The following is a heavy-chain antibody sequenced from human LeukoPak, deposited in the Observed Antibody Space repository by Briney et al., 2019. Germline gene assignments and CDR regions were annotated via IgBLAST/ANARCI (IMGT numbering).Heavy chain of an antibody. CDR1: DYPISSGHF. J-gene: IGHJ4*02. CDR3: ARHDSSGYYYLYYFDY. Sequence: PSETLSLTCSVSDYPISSGHFWGWIRQPPGKGLEWIATISHDGSTYFNPSLKSRVTISVDTSKNQFSLKLSSVTAADTAVYYCARHDSSGYYYLYYFDYWGQGTLVTVSS. V-gene: IGHV4-38-2*01. D-gene: IGHD3-22*01. CDR2: ISHDGST.